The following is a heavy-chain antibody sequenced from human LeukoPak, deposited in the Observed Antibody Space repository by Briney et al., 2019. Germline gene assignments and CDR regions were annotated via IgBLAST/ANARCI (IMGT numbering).Heavy chain of an antibody. CDR1: GFTFSSYA. CDR2: ISSSSSTL. CDR3: ARGLPLYSSGWYFDF. Sequence: GVLRLSCAASGFTFSSYAMSWVRQAPGKGLEWVSYISSSSSTLHYADSVRGRFTISRDNAKNSLYMQMNSLRAEDTAVYYCARGLPLYSSGWYFDFWGQGTLVTVSS. J-gene: IGHJ4*02. V-gene: IGHV3-48*04. D-gene: IGHD6-19*01.